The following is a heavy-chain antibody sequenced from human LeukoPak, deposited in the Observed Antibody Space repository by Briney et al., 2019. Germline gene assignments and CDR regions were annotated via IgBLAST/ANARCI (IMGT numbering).Heavy chain of an antibody. CDR1: GFTFSDYY. CDR3: ARVISYRAYYYYYYMDV. CDR2: ISSSGSTI. V-gene: IGHV3-11*01. J-gene: IGHJ6*03. D-gene: IGHD3-3*01. Sequence: GGSLRLSCAASGFTFSDYYMSWIRQAPGKGLEWVSYISSSGSTIYYADSVKGRFTISRHNAKNSLYLQMNSLRAEDTAVYYCARVISYRAYYYYYYMDVWGKGTTVTVSS.